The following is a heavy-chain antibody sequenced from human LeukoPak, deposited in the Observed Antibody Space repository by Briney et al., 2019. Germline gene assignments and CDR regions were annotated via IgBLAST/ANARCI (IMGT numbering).Heavy chain of an antibody. CDR3: ARDSGSGSYYSAGDY. CDR1: GDSITSSSYY. D-gene: IGHD3-10*01. CDR2: IYYSGST. J-gene: IGHJ4*02. V-gene: IGHV4-39*02. Sequence: PSQTLSLTCTVSGDSITSSSYYWGWIRQPPGKGLEWIGSIYYSGSTYYTPSLNSRVIISVDTSKNQFSLKLSSVTAADTAVYYCARDSGSGSYYSAGDYWGQGTLVTVSS.